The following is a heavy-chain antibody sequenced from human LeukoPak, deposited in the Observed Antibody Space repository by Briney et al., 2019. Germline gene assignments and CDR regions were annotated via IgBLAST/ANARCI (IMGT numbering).Heavy chain of an antibody. CDR1: GFTFSSYA. D-gene: IGHD6-13*01. J-gene: IGHJ4*02. Sequence: GGSLRLSCTASGFTFSSYAMSWVRQAPGKGLEWVSALSGSGGNTYYADSVKGRFTISRDNSKNTLYLQMNSLRADDTAVYYCAGVSGYSGTWYVDYWGQGTLVTVSS. V-gene: IGHV3-23*01. CDR2: LSGSGGNT. CDR3: AGVSGYSGTWYVDY.